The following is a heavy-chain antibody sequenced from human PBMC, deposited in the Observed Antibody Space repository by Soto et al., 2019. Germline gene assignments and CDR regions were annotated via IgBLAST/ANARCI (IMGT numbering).Heavy chain of an antibody. CDR1: GYTFTSYD. CDR3: ARMGYSGYDYYYYYGMDV. J-gene: IGHJ6*02. V-gene: IGHV1-8*01. CDR2: MNPNSGNT. Sequence: ASVRVSCKASGYTFTSYDINWVRQATGQGLEWMGWMNPNSGNTGYAQKFQGRVTMTRNTSISTAYMELSSLRSEDTAVYYCARMGYSGYDYYYYYGMDVWGQGTTVTVSS. D-gene: IGHD5-12*01.